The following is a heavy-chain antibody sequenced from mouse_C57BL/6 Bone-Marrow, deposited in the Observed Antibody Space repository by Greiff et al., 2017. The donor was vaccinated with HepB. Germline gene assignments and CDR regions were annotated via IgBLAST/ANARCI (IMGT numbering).Heavy chain of an antibody. D-gene: IGHD1-1*01. Sequence: VQLQQSGAELVRPGASVKLSCTASGFNIKDYYMHWVKQRPEQGLEWIGRIDPEDGDTEYAPKFQGKATMTADTSSNTAYLQLSSLTSEDTAVYYCTFYYGSLAWFAYWGQGTLVTVSA. CDR1: GFNIKDYY. J-gene: IGHJ3*01. CDR2: IDPEDGDT. CDR3: TFYYGSLAWFAY. V-gene: IGHV14-1*01.